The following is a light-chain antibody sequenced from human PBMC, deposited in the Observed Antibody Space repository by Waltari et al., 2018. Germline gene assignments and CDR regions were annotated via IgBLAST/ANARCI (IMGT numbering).Light chain of an antibody. J-gene: IGLJ2*01. CDR3: GSYAGSYTVV. CDR1: SSDVGGYNY. CDR2: DVI. V-gene: IGLV2-11*01. Sequence: QSALTQPRSVSGSPGQSVTISCTGTSSDVGGYNYVSWYQHHPVKAPKLLIFDVIKRPSGVPERFSGSKSGNTASLTISGLQAEDEADYYCGSYAGSYTVVFGGGTRLTVL.